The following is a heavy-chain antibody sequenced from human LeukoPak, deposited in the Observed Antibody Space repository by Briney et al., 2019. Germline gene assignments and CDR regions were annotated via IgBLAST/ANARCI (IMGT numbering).Heavy chain of an antibody. CDR2: ISAYNGNT. D-gene: IGHD3-22*01. CDR1: GYTFSNYG. V-gene: IGHV1-18*01. J-gene: IGHJ5*02. Sequence: ASVKVSCKASGYTFSNYGISWVRQTPGQGLEWIGWISAYNGNTNYAQKFQGRVTMTTDTSTSTAYMELSSLRSEDTAVYYCARVANYYDSSVAWFDPWGQGTLVAVSS. CDR3: ARVANYYDSSVAWFDP.